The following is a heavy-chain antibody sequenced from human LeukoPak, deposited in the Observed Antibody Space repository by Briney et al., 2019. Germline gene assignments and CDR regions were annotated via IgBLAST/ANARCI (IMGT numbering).Heavy chain of an antibody. V-gene: IGHV4-34*01. CDR1: GLTFRSYA. J-gene: IGHJ4*02. D-gene: IGHD3-22*01. Sequence: GSLRLSCAVSGLTFRSYAMIWVRQAPGKGLEWIGEINHSGSTNYNPSLKSRVTISVDTSKNQFSLKLSSVTAADTAVYYCARGETGYYDSSGYFDYWGQGTLVTVSS. CDR2: INHSGST. CDR3: ARGETGYYDSSGYFDY.